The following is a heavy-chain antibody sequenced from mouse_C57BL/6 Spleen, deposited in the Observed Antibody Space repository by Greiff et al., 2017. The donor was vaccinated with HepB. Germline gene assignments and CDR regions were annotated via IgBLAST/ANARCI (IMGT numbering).Heavy chain of an antibody. Sequence: EVKLMESGGGLVKPGGSLKLSCAASGFTFSDYGMHWVRQAPEKGLEWVAYISSGSSTIYYADTVKGRVTISRDNAKNTLFLQMTSLGSEDTAMYYWARNWEGFAYWGQGTLVTVSA. D-gene: IGHD4-1*01. CDR3: ARNWEGFAY. J-gene: IGHJ3*01. V-gene: IGHV5-17*01. CDR2: ISSGSSTI. CDR1: GFTFSDYG.